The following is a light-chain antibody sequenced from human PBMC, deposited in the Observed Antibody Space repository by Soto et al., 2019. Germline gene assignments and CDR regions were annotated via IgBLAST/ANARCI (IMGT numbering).Light chain of an antibody. CDR1: QSISSW. CDR2: DAS. Sequence: DIQMTQSPSTLSASVGDRVTLTCRASQSISSWLAWYQQKPGKAPKLLIYDASSLESGVPSRFSGSGSGTEFTLTITSLQPDEFATYYCQQYNSYPWTFGQGTKVDI. CDR3: QQYNSYPWT. J-gene: IGKJ1*01. V-gene: IGKV1-5*01.